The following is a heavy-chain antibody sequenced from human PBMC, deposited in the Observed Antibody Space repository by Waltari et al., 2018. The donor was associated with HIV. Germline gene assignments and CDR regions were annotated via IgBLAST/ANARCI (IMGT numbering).Heavy chain of an antibody. CDR2: ITSGSDTI. CDR1: GFSFSSYS. Sequence: EVQLVESGGGLVQPGGSLRLSCAASGFSFSSYSMNWVRQAPGKGLIWVAYITSGSDTIYYADSVKGRFTVSRDNAKNSLYLQMNSLRDGDTAVYYCARSGSGYGSSWSLDDWGQGSLVTVSS. V-gene: IGHV3-48*02. CDR3: ARSGSGYGSSWSLDD. J-gene: IGHJ4*02. D-gene: IGHD6-13*01.